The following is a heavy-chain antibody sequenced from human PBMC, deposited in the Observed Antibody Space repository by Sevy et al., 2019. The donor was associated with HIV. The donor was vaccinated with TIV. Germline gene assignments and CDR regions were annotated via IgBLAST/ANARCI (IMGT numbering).Heavy chain of an antibody. CDR2: INSDGEST. J-gene: IGHJ4*02. CDR3: ARGTRGVVDS. V-gene: IGHV3-74*01. Sequence: GGSLRLSCAASGFTSNNFWLHWVRQAPGKGLVWVSRINSDGESTGYADFVKGRFTISRDNAKNTAYLQMNSLRADDTAIYYCARGTRGVVDSWGQGTLFTVSS. D-gene: IGHD3-10*01. CDR1: GFTSNNFW.